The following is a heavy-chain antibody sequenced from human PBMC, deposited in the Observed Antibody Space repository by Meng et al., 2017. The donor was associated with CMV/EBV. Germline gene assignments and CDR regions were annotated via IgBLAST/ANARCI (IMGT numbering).Heavy chain of an antibody. V-gene: IGHV1-2*02. Sequence: ASVKVSCKAPGYTFTGYYMHWVRQAPGQGLEWMGWINPNSGGTNYAQKFQGRVTMTRDTSISTAYMELSRLRSDDTAVYYCARGYCSSTSCRTGVWFDPWGQGTLVTVSS. J-gene: IGHJ5*02. CDR1: GYTFTGYY. CDR2: INPNSGGT. D-gene: IGHD2-2*01. CDR3: ARGYCSSTSCRTGVWFDP.